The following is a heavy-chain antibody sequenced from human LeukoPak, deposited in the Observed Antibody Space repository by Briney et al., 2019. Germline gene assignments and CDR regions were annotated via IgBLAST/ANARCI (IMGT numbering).Heavy chain of an antibody. J-gene: IGHJ4*02. D-gene: IGHD2-15*01. CDR3: AKDRVYCSGGSCYPSNFYY. Sequence: GGSLRLSCAASGFTIMNSAMNWVRQAPGKGLEWVSAINGTAIDTDYADSVKGRFTISRDFSRNTLYLQMNSLRAEDTAVYYCAKDRVYCSGGSCYPSNFYYWGQGTLVTVSS. V-gene: IGHV3-23*01. CDR2: INGTAIDT. CDR1: GFTIMNSA.